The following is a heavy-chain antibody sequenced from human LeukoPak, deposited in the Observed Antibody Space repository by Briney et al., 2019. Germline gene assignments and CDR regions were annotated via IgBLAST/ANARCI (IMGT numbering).Heavy chain of an antibody. CDR1: GFTFSSYE. V-gene: IGHV3-48*01. Sequence: GGSLRLSCAASGFTFSSYEMNWVRQAPGKGLEWVSYISSTSSHIFYADSVKGRFTISRDNAKNSLFLQMNSLRAEDTAVYYCARRDVTIFGVADDSWGQGTLVTVSS. CDR2: ISSTSSHI. CDR3: ARRDVTIFGVADDS. J-gene: IGHJ4*02. D-gene: IGHD3-3*01.